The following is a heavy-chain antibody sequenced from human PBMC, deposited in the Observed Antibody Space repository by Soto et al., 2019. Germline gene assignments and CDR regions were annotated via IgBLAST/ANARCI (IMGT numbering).Heavy chain of an antibody. CDR2: IYYIGST. Sequence: PSETLSLPCTVSGGSISSGGYYWSWIRQHPGKGLEWIGYIYYIGSTYYNLSLKSRVTISVDTSKNQFSLKLSSVTAADTAVYYCASDPMPRDGGARQGGFDYSDQGTLITVCS. V-gene: IGHV4-31*03. CDR1: GGSISSGGYY. J-gene: IGHJ4*02. CDR3: ASDPMPRDGGARQGGFDY. D-gene: IGHD3-16*01.